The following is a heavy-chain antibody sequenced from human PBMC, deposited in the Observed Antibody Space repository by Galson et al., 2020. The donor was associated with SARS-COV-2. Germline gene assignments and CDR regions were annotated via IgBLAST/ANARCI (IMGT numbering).Heavy chain of an antibody. CDR2: MNANNGNT. J-gene: IGHJ3*02. CDR1: GYTFTSYD. D-gene: IGHD3-3*01. CDR3: TREWSGWSPDDAFDI. V-gene: IGHV1-8*01. Sequence: ASVKVSCKASGYTFTSYDINWVRQAPGQGLEWMGWMNANNGNTGYAQKFQGRVTMTRDTSTSTAYMELSSLRSEDTAVYYCTREWSGWSPDDAFDIWGQGTMVTVSS.